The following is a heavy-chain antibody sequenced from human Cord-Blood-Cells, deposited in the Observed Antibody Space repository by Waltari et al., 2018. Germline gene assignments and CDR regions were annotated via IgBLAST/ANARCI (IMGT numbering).Heavy chain of an antibody. CDR1: GYTFTSYD. CDR2: MNPNSGNT. CDR3: ARVDSYGYCTNGVCYDY. V-gene: IGHV1-8*01. Sequence: QVQLVQSGAEVKKPGASVKVSCKASGYTFTSYDINWVRPATGQGLEWMGWMNPNSGNTGYAQKFQGRVTMTRNTSISTAYMELSSLRSEDTAVYYCARVDSYGYCTNGVCYDYWGQGTLVTVSS. D-gene: IGHD2-8*01. J-gene: IGHJ4*02.